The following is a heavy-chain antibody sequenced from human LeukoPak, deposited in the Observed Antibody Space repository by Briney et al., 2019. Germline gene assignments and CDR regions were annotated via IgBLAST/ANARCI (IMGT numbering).Heavy chain of an antibody. CDR2: IYTSGST. D-gene: IGHD1-26*01. CDR3: AREGALSGSYHGPDFDY. V-gene: IGHV4-4*07. J-gene: IGHJ4*02. Sequence: PSKTLSLTCTVSGGSISSYYWSWIRQPAGKGLEWIGRIYTSGSTNYNPSLKSRVTMSVDTSKNQFSLKLSSVTAADTAVYYCAREGALSGSYHGPDFDYWGQGTLVTVSS. CDR1: GGSISSYY.